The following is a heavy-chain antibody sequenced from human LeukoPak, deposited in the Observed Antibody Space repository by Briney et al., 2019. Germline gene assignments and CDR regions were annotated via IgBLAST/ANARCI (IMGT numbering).Heavy chain of an antibody. CDR1: GFTLGSYW. V-gene: IGHV3-7*01. CDR3: AREGDYYGSGSYDNIIDY. CDR2: IKQDGSEK. J-gene: IGHJ4*02. D-gene: IGHD3-10*01. Sequence: HPGGSLRLSCAASGFTLGSYWMSWVRQAPGKGLDWVANIKQDGSEKYYVDSVKGRFTISRDNAKNSLYLQMNSLRAEDAAVYYCAREGDYYGSGSYDNIIDYWGQGTLVTVSS.